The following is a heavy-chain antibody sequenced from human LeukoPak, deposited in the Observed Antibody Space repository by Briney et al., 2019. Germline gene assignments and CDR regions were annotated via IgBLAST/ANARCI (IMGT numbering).Heavy chain of an antibody. J-gene: IGHJ5*02. CDR1: GFTFSSYG. CDR2: IWYDGSNK. D-gene: IGHD5-24*01. CDR3: ARGEDDYTDWFDP. Sequence: GRSLRLSCAASGFTFSSYGMHWVRQAPGKGLEWVAVIWYDGSNKYYADSVKGRFTISRDNSKNTLYLQMNSLRAEDTAVYYRARGEDDYTDWFDPWGQGTLVTVSS. V-gene: IGHV3-33*01.